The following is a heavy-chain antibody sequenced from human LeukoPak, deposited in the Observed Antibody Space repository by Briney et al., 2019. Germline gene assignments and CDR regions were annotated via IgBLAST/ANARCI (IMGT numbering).Heavy chain of an antibody. J-gene: IGHJ4*02. CDR3: ARGAYYHDSSGTFDY. CDR2: IYYSGST. CDR1: GGSISSYY. V-gene: IGHV4-59*08. D-gene: IGHD3-22*01. Sequence: SETLSLTCTVSGGSISSYYWSWIRQPPGKGLEWIGYIYYSGSTNYNPSLKSRVTISVDTSKNRFSLKLSSVTAADTAVYYCARGAYYHDSSGTFDYWGQGTLVTVSS.